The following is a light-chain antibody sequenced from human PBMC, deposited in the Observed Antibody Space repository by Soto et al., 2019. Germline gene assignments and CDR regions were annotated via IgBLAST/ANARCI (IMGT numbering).Light chain of an antibody. J-gene: IGKJ1*01. Sequence: EIVLMQSPGSLSLSPGERATLSCRASQSVSSYLAWYQQKPGQAPRLLISGASSRATGFPDRFSGSGSGTDFSLTISRLEPEDSAVYYCQQYSSPPRTFGQGTKVDIK. CDR1: QSVSSY. CDR3: QQYSSPPRT. V-gene: IGKV3-20*01. CDR2: GAS.